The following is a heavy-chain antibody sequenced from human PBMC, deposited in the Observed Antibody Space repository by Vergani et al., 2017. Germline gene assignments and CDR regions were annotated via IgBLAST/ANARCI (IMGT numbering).Heavy chain of an antibody. D-gene: IGHD6-19*01. Sequence: QVQLQESAPGLVKSSEPLSLPCSVSFDSIRIPYFNWIRQPPGKGLEWIGSIHYSENTNYNPSLKTRVTISVDTSKNQFSLTLTSVTAADTAVYYCASDTHSGQRADRWGQGILVTVTS. CDR1: FDSIRIPY. CDR3: ASDTHSGQRADR. J-gene: IGHJ5*02. CDR2: IHYSENT. V-gene: IGHV4-59*11.